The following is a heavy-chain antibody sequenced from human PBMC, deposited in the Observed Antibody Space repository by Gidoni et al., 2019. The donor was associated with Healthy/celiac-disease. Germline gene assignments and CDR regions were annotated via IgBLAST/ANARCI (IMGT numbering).Heavy chain of an antibody. V-gene: IGHV3-30*18. CDR2: ISYDGSNK. J-gene: IGHJ4*02. D-gene: IGHD6-13*01. Sequence: QVQLVESGGGVVQPGRSMRFSCAASGFTFSSYGMPWVRQAPGKGLEWVSVISYDGSNKYYADSVNGRFTISRDNSKNTLYLQMNSLRAEDTAVYYCAKDQYSSSWLTDYWGQGTLVTVSS. CDR3: AKDQYSSSWLTDY. CDR1: GFTFSSYG.